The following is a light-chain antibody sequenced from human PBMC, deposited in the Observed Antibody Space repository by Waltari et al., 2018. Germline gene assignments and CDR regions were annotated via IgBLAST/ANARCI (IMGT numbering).Light chain of an antibody. CDR3: SSYTSSSTRV. CDR1: RSDGGGYNY. V-gene: IGLV2-14*01. J-gene: IGLJ3*02. Sequence: QSALTQPASVSGSPGPSITISCTGTRSDGGGYNYVSWYQQHPGKAPKRMIYEVSNRPSWVSNRFSGSKSGNTASLTISGLQAEDEADYYCSSYTSSSTRVFGGGTKLTVL. CDR2: EVS.